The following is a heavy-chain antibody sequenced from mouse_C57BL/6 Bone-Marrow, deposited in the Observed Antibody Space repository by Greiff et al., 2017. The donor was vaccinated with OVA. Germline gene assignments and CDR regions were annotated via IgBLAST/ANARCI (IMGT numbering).Heavy chain of an antibody. V-gene: IGHV1-72*01. J-gene: IGHJ4*01. CDR3: ARANWDGDYYAMDY. CDR1: GYTFTSYW. D-gene: IGHD4-1*01. CDR2: IDPNSGGT. Sequence: VQLQQPGAELVKPGASVKVSCKASGYTFTSYWMHWVKQRPGQGLEWIGRIDPNSGGTKYNEKFKSKATLTVDKPSSTAYMQLSSLTSEDSAVYYCARANWDGDYYAMDYWGQGTSVTVSS.